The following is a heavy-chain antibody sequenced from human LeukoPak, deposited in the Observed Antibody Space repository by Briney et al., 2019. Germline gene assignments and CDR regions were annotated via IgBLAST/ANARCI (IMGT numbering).Heavy chain of an antibody. Sequence: GGSLRLSCAASGFTFGTFAFSWVRQAPGKGLEWVSSITGDDSTYYADSVKGRFTISRDTSSNTLYLQMNSLRAEDTALYYCAKGHYDFRDYWGQGTLITVSS. V-gene: IGHV3-23*01. CDR3: AKGHYDFRDY. J-gene: IGHJ4*02. CDR1: GFTFGTFA. CDR2: ITGDDST. D-gene: IGHD3-3*01.